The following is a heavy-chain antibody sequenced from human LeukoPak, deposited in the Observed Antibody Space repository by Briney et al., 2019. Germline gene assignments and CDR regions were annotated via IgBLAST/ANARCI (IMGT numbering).Heavy chain of an antibody. V-gene: IGHV3-21*01. CDR1: GFNFRRYW. D-gene: IGHD3-16*02. J-gene: IGHJ3*02. Sequence: GGSLRLSCATSGFNFRRYWMSWVRQAPGKGLEWVSSISSSSSYIYYADSVKGRFTISRDNAKNSLYLQMNSLRAEDTAVYYCARGVIDDAFDIWGQGTMVTVSS. CDR2: ISSSSSYI. CDR3: ARGVIDDAFDI.